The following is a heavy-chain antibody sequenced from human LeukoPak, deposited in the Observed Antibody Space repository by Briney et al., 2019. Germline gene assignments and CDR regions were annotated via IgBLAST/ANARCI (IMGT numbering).Heavy chain of an antibody. CDR1: GFTFRSYG. Sequence: GGSLRLSCAASGFTFRSYGMTWVRQAPGKGLEWVSAISGSGDSTYYADSVKGRFTISRDNSKNTLYLQMNSLRAEDTAVYYCAKGRNGGSSAVFSDYWGQGTLVTVSS. D-gene: IGHD6-6*01. CDR3: AKGRNGGSSAVFSDY. CDR2: ISGSGDST. V-gene: IGHV3-23*01. J-gene: IGHJ4*02.